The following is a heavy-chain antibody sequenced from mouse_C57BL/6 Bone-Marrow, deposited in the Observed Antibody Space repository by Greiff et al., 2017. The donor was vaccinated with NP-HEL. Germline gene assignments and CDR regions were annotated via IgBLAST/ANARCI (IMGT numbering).Heavy chain of an antibody. CDR2: LNPNHGGS. V-gene: IGHV1-26*01. D-gene: IGHD2-1*01. CDR1: GYTFTDYY. Sequence: VQLPQSGPELVKPGASVKISCQASGYTFTDYYMNWVKPSPGTSLEWIGDLNPNHGGSSYNQKVKGKATLTVDKSSSTAYMELRSLTSEDSAVYYCARSRGNSLFDYWGQGTTLTVSS. J-gene: IGHJ2*01. CDR3: ARSRGNSLFDY.